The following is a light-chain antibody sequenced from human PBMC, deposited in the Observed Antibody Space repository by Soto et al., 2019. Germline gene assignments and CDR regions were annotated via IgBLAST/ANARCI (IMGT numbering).Light chain of an antibody. CDR3: QQYSSYPRLT. J-gene: IGKJ3*01. Sequence: DIQMTQSPSSLSAFVGDRVTITCRASQDISNSLAWFQQKPGKAPKSLIYDASSLQSGVPSKFSGSGSGTYFTLAICSLQPADFATYYCQQYSSYPRLTFGPGTKADIK. V-gene: IGKV1-16*02. CDR1: QDISNS. CDR2: DAS.